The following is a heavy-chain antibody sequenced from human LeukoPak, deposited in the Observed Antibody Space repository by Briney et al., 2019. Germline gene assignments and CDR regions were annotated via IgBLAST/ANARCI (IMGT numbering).Heavy chain of an antibody. CDR1: GDSISGYY. D-gene: IGHD1-1*01. V-gene: IGHV4-59*01. CDR2: IYYTGTT. J-gene: IGHJ4*02. Sequence: SETLSLACTVSGDSISGYYWGWIRQPPGQGLEWIGYIYYTGTTNYNPSLKSRVTISVDTSKNQFSLKLRSVTAADTAVYYCTKVGTGTVDYWGQGTLVTVSS. CDR3: TKVGTGTVDY.